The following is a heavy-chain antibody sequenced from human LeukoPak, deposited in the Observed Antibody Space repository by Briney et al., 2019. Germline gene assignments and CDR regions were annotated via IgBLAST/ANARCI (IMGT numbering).Heavy chain of an antibody. CDR3: ARSALYSSSSFAFDI. V-gene: IGHV1-69*05. J-gene: IGHJ3*02. Sequence: SVKVSCKASGGTFSSYAISWVRQAPGQGLEWMGGIIPIFGTANYAQKFQGRVTITTDESTSTAYMELSSLRSEDTAVYYCARSALYSSSSFAFDIWGQGTMATVSS. CDR2: IIPIFGTA. D-gene: IGHD6-6*01. CDR1: GGTFSSYA.